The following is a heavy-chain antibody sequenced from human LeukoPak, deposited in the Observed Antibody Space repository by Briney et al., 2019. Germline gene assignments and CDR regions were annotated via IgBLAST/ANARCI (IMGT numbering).Heavy chain of an antibody. J-gene: IGHJ3*02. D-gene: IGHD2-15*01. Sequence: GGSLRLSCAASGFTFSSYSMNWVRQAPGKGLEWVSSISSSSSYIYYADSVKGRFTISRDNAKNSLYLQMNSLRAEDTAVYYCARVGRGGPLFEVFNIGGQGQWSPSLQ. V-gene: IGHV3-21*01. CDR2: ISSSSSYI. CDR3: ARVGRGGPLFEVFNI. CDR1: GFTFSSYS.